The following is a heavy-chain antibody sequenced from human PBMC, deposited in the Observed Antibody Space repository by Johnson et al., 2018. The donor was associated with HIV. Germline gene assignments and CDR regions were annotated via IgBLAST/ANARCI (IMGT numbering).Heavy chain of an antibody. CDR2: IWYDGSNK. V-gene: IGHV3-33*06. Sequence: QVQLVESGGGVVQPGRSLRLSCAASGFTFNSYGMHWVRQAPGKGLEWVAVIWYDGSNKYYADSVKGRFTISRDNSKNTLYLQMNSLRAEDTAVYYCAKSIAAAGTNAFDIWGQGTMVTVSS. D-gene: IGHD6-13*01. J-gene: IGHJ3*02. CDR3: AKSIAAAGTNAFDI. CDR1: GFTFNSYG.